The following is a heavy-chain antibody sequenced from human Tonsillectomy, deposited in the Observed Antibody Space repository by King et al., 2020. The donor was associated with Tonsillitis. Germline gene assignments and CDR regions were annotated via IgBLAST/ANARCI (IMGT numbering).Heavy chain of an antibody. CDR1: GFTFEDYA. CDR3: AKVRRGSQSVAESLEGAFDI. Sequence: VQLVESGGGLVQPGRSLRLSCAASGFTFEDYAKHWVRQAPGKGLEWVSGISWNSGSIGYADSVKGRFTISRDNAKNSLYLQRNSLRAEDTALYYCAKVRRGSQSVAESLEGAFDIWGQGTRVTVSS. D-gene: IGHD6-19*01. V-gene: IGHV3-9*01. CDR2: ISWNSGSI. J-gene: IGHJ3*02.